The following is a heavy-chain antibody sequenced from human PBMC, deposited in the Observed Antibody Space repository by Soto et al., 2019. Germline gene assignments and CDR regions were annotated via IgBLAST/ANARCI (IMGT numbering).Heavy chain of an antibody. CDR1: GFTFSSYS. CDR2: ISSSSSYI. CDR3: AREGDIREGDYYYGMDV. D-gene: IGHD5-12*01. V-gene: IGHV3-21*01. Sequence: GGSLRLSCAASGFTFSSYSMNWVRQAPGKGLEWVSSISSSSSYIYYADSVKGRFTISRDNAKNSLYLQMNSLRAEDTAVYYCAREGDIREGDYYYGMDVWGQGTTVTVSS. J-gene: IGHJ6*02.